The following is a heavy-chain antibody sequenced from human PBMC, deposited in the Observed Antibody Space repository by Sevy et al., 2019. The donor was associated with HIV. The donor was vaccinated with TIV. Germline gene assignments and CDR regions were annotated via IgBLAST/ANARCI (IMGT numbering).Heavy chain of an antibody. D-gene: IGHD3-22*01. V-gene: IGHV1-69*04. J-gene: IGHJ4*02. CDR3: ARDRDTYYSHSGGYYFFDY. CDR2: IIPILGVA. Sequence: ASVKVSCKASGGTFSNYAINWVRQAPGQGLEWMGRIIPILGVAKYAQKFQVRVTITADKSTGTAYMELSSLRSEDTAVYYCARDRDTYYSHSGGYYFFDYWGQRTLVTVSS. CDR1: GGTFSNYA.